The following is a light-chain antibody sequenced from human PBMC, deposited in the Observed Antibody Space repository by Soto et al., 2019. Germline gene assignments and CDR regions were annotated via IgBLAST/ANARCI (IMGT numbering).Light chain of an antibody. J-gene: IGLJ1*01. CDR3: AAWDDSLSGYV. Sequence: QSVLTQPPSASETPGQRVTISCSGSSSNIGNHYVYWYQHLPGTAPKLLISRNNQRPSGVPDRFSGSHSGTSGSLAISGLRSEDEADYYCAAWDDSLSGYVFGTGTKVTVL. CDR1: SSNIGNHY. V-gene: IGLV1-47*01. CDR2: RNN.